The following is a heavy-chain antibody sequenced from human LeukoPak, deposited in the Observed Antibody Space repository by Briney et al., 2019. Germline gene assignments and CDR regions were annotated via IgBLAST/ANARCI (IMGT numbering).Heavy chain of an antibody. CDR3: ARVLGATGLGWFDP. CDR1: GGSISSYY. CDR2: IYYSGST. Sequence: SETLSLTCTGSGGSISSYYWSWIRAPPGKGLEWIGYIYYSGSTNYNPSLKSRVTISVDTSKNQFSLKLSSVTAADTAVYYCARVLGATGLGWFDPWGQGTLVTVSS. J-gene: IGHJ5*02. D-gene: IGHD1-26*01. V-gene: IGHV4-59*01.